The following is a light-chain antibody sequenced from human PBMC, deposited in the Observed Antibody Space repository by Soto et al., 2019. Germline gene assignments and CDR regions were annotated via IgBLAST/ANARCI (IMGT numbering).Light chain of an antibody. V-gene: IGKV3-20*01. CDR3: QQYGSVPLT. CDR1: QSVSTSY. J-gene: IGKJ4*01. CDR2: GAS. Sequence: EIVLTQSPGTLSLSPGERATLSCRASQSVSTSYLAWYQQKPGQAPRLLIYGASSRATGIPDRFSGSGSGADFTLTISRLKHEDLAVYYCQQYGSVPLTFGGGTKVEIK.